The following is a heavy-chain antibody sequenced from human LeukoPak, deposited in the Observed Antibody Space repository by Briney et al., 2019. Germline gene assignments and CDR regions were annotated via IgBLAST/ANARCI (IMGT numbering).Heavy chain of an antibody. CDR3: ARLMAMVRGVIITKAFDY. V-gene: IGHV1-8*02. J-gene: IGHJ4*02. D-gene: IGHD3-10*01. CDR1: GYTFTSYD. Sequence: GASVKVSCKASGYTFTSYDINWVRQATGQGLEWMGWMNPNSGNTGYAQKFQGRVTMTRNTSISTAYMELSSLRSEDTAVYYCARLMAMVRGVIITKAFDYWGQGTLVTVSS. CDR2: MNPNSGNT.